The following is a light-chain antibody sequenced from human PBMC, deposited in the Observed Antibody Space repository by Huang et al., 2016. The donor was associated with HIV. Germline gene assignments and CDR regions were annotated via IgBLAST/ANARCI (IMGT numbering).Light chain of an antibody. CDR1: QSLLYRSDNKNY. CDR2: WAA. CDR3: QQYYNTPFT. Sequence: DIVMTQSPDSLAVSLGERAAINCRSGQSLLYRSDNKNYLAWYQQKAGQPHKLLIDWAATLESGVPDRFSGSGSGTEFTLTISSLQAADVAVYYCQQYYNTPFTFGPGTKVDIK. V-gene: IGKV4-1*01. J-gene: IGKJ3*01.